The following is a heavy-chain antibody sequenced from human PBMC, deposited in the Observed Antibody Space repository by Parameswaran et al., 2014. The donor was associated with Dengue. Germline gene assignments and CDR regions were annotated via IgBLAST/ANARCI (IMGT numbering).Heavy chain of an antibody. D-gene: IGHD2/OR15-2a*01. CDR2: IYYSGST. CDR3: ARPHAGFKYGMDV. Sequence: WIRQPPGKGLEWIGSIYYSGSTYYNPSLKSRVTISIDTSKNQFSLKLSSVTAADSAVYYCARPHAGFKYGMDVWGQGTTVTVSS. V-gene: IGHV4-39*01. J-gene: IGHJ6*02.